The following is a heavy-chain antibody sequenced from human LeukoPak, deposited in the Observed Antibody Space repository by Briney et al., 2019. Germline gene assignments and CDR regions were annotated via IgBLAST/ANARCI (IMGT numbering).Heavy chain of an antibody. CDR3: ARDQSPGLFDY. Sequence: AASVKVSCKASGYTFTSYGISWVRQAPGQGLEWMGWISAYNGNTNYPQKVQGRVTVTTDTSTSTAYMELRSLRSDDTAVYYCARDQSPGLFDYWGQGTLVTVSS. CDR2: ISAYNGNT. J-gene: IGHJ4*02. V-gene: IGHV1-18*01. CDR1: GYTFTSYG.